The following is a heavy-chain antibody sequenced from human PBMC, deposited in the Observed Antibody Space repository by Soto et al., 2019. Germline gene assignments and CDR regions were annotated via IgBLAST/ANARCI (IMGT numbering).Heavy chain of an antibody. J-gene: IGHJ5*02. CDR2: FDPEDGET. V-gene: IGHV1-24*01. CDR1: GYTLTELS. CDR3: ATGLKRGCSYGYRYSWFDP. D-gene: IGHD5-18*01. Sequence: ASVKVSCKVSGYTLTELSMHWVRQAPGKGLEWMGGFDPEDGETIYAQKFQGRVTMTEDTSTDTAYMELSSLRSEDTAVYYCATGLKRGCSYGYRYSWFDPWGQGTLVTVSS.